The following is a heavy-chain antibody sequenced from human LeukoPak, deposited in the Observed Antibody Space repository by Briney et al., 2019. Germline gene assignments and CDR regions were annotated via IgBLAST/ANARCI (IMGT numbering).Heavy chain of an antibody. Sequence: GGSLRLSCAASGFTFDDYAMHWVRQAPGKGLEWVSFITGDGGSTYYADSVKGQFTISRDNSKNSLYLQMNSLRTQDTALYYCAKGYYYDSSGYYYLDYWGQGTLVTVSS. J-gene: IGHJ4*02. CDR3: AKGYYYDSSGYYYLDY. CDR2: ITGDGGST. V-gene: IGHV3-43*02. CDR1: GFTFDDYA. D-gene: IGHD3-22*01.